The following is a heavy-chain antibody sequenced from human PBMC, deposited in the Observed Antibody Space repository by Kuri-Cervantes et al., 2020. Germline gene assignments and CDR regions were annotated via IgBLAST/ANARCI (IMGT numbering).Heavy chain of an antibody. D-gene: IGHD5-18*01. CDR3: ASSATARGGIDV. J-gene: IGHJ6*02. CDR1: DFTFSTFSTSG. Sequence: GESQKISCAVSDFTFSTFSTSGLRWVRQAPEKVLEWVANIKGNGSEKYYVDSVKGRFTISRDNAKESLYLQMNNLRAEDTAVYYCASSATARGGIDVWGQGTTVTVSS. CDR2: IKGNGSEK. V-gene: IGHV3-7*01.